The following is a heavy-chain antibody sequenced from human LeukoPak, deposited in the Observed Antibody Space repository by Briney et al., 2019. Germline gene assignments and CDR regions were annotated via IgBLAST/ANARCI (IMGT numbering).Heavy chain of an antibody. V-gene: IGHV4-34*01. D-gene: IGHD3-3*01. CDR2: INHSGST. CDR3: ARGRVRGYDFWSGCYRYFDY. Sequence: SETLSLTCAVYGGSFSGYYWSWTRQPPGKGLEWIGEINHSGSTNYNPSLKSRVTISVDTSKNQFSLKLSSVTAADTAVYYCARGRVRGYDFWSGCYRYFDYWGQGTLVTVSS. J-gene: IGHJ4*02. CDR1: GGSFSGYY.